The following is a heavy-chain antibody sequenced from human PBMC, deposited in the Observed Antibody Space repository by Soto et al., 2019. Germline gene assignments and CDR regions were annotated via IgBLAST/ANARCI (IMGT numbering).Heavy chain of an antibody. Sequence: GGSLRLSCAASGFTVSSNYMSWVRQAPGKGLEWVSVIYSGGSTYYADSVKGRFTISRHNSKNTLYLQMNSLRAEDTAVYYCARGSGGRGYSYGEDYWGQGTLVTVSS. CDR3: ARGSGGRGYSYGEDY. CDR2: IYSGGST. D-gene: IGHD5-18*01. V-gene: IGHV3-53*04. CDR1: GFTVSSNY. J-gene: IGHJ4*02.